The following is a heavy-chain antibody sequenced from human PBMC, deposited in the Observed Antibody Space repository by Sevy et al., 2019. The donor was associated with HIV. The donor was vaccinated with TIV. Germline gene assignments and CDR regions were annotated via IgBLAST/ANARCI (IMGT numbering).Heavy chain of an antibody. D-gene: IGHD6-19*01. CDR3: ARSAVAGLYYYYYMDV. Sequence: GGSLRLSCAASGFTVSSNYMSWVRQAPGKGLEWVSVIYSGGSTYYADSVKGRFTISRDNSKNTLYLQMNSLRAEDTAVYYCARSAVAGLYYYYYMDVWGKGTTVTVSS. V-gene: IGHV3-66*02. CDR2: IYSGGST. J-gene: IGHJ6*03. CDR1: GFTVSSNY.